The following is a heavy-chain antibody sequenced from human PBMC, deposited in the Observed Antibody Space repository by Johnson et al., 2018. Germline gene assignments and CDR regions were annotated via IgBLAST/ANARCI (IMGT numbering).Heavy chain of an antibody. CDR3: AKYPDSRDFGYFQH. V-gene: IGHV3-23*01. CDR2: ISASGGST. CDR1: GFTFSSYA. Sequence: EVQLLESGGGLVQPGGSLRLYCAASGFTFSSYAMSWVRQAPGKGLDWVSDISASGGSTYYADSVKGRFTISRDNSKNPLYLQMNSLRAEDTAVYYCAKYPDSRDFGYFQHWGQGTLVTVSS. J-gene: IGHJ1*01. D-gene: IGHD2-15*01.